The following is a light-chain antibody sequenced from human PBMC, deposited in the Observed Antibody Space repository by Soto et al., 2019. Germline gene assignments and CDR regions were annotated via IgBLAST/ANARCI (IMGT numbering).Light chain of an antibody. CDR1: QSISGT. CDR2: GAS. Sequence: ERLMTQSPATRSVSPGGRATLSWRACQSISGTLAWYQQMPGQAPRLLIHGASTRAPGFPARFSGSGSGTDFTLTISSLQSEDFAVYYCQQYNNWPWTFGQGTKVDI. V-gene: IGKV3-15*01. J-gene: IGKJ1*01. CDR3: QQYNNWPWT.